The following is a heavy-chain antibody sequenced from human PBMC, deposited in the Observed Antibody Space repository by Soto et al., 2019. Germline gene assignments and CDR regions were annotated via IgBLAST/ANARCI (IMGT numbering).Heavy chain of an antibody. CDR3: ARDDVLCDGGRCYGVPLDV. CDR2: IYYSGST. J-gene: IGHJ6*03. V-gene: IGHV4-39*01. Sequence: PSETLSLTCTVSGGSISSSSYYWGWIRQPPGKGLEWIGSIYYSGSTYYNPSLKSRVTISVDTSKNQFSLKLSSVTAADTAVYYCARDDVLCDGGRCYGVPLDVWGKGTTVTV. CDR1: GGSISSSSYY. D-gene: IGHD2-15*01.